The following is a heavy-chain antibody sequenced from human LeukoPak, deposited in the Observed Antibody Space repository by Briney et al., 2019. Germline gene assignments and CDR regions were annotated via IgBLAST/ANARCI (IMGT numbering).Heavy chain of an antibody. CDR3: ARGALLAIAEYYFDY. J-gene: IGHJ4*02. CDR1: GFTFSSYG. CDR2: ISYDGSNK. Sequence: GGSLRLSCAASGFTFSSYGMHWVRQAPGKGLEWVAVISYDGSNKYYADSVKGRFTISRDNSKNTLYLQMNSLRAEDTAVYYCARGALLAIAEYYFDYWGQGTLVTVSS. D-gene: IGHD3-3*02. V-gene: IGHV3-30*03.